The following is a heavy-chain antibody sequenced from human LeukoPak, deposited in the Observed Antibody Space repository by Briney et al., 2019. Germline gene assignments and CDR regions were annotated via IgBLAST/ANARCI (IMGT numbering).Heavy chain of an antibody. CDR1: GYTLTELS. D-gene: IGHD6-19*01. J-gene: IGHJ3*02. V-gene: IGHV1-24*01. Sequence: ASVKVSRKVSGYTLTELSMHWVRQAPGKGLEWMGGFDPEDGETIYAQKFQGRVTMTEDTSTDTAYMELSSLRSEDTAVYYCATELYSSGWYEMGAFDIWGQGTMVTVSS. CDR2: FDPEDGET. CDR3: ATELYSSGWYEMGAFDI.